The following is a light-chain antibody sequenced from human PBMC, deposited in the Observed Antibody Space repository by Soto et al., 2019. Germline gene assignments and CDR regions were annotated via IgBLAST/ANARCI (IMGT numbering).Light chain of an antibody. CDR3: QQSYSTLT. V-gene: IGKV1-39*01. J-gene: IGKJ3*01. CDR2: AAS. CDR1: QSVSSY. Sequence: DIQMTQSPSSLSASVGDRVTITCRASQSVSSYLNWYQQKPGKAPNLLIYAASSLQSGVPSRFRGSGSGTDFTLTISSLQPEDFATYYCQQSYSTLTFGPGTKVDIK.